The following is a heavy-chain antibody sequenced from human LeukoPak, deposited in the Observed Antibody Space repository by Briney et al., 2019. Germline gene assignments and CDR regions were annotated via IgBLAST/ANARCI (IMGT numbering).Heavy chain of an antibody. CDR2: ITIGTRT. CDR3: AREIRWLGFEY. D-gene: IGHD6-19*01. J-gene: IGHJ4*02. CDR1: VFTFTSHV. Sequence: PVGSLRLSCVASVFTFTSHVINSVPEAPGNGREWGSGITIGTRTYYADSMKGRFAISRENFKNTMYLQINSLRAEDTAVYYCAREIRWLGFEYWGQGLLVTVSS. V-gene: IGHV3-23*01.